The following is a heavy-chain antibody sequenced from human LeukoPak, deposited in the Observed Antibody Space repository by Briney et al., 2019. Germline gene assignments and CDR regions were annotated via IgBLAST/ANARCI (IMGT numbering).Heavy chain of an antibody. CDR1: GGSISSYY. J-gene: IGHJ3*02. CDR3: ARGGWRDSLFGVAINQVPANPRGFDI. Sequence: SETLSLTCTVSGGSISSYYWSWIRQPPGKGLEWIGYIYYSGSTNYNPSLESRVTMSVDTSKNQFSLKLSSVTAADTAVYYCARGGWRDSLFGVAINQVPANPRGFDIWGQGTMVTVSS. CDR2: IYYSGST. V-gene: IGHV4-59*01. D-gene: IGHD3-3*01.